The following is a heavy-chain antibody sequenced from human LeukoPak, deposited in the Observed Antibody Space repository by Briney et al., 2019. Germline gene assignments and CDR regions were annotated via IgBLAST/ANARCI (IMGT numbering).Heavy chain of an antibody. CDR3: ASTYYYDSSGFDY. J-gene: IGHJ4*02. Sequence: PGGSLRLSCAASGFTFSSYSMNWVRQAPGKGLEWVSYISSSSSTIYYADSVKGRFTISRDNAKNSLYLQMNSLRAEDTAVYYCASTYYYDSSGFDYWGQGTLVTVSS. D-gene: IGHD3-22*01. CDR1: GFTFSSYS. V-gene: IGHV3-48*01. CDR2: ISSSSSTI.